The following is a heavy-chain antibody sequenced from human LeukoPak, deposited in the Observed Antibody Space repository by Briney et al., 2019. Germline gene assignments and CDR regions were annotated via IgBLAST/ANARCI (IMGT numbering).Heavy chain of an antibody. CDR3: AKDLVYGDYGYYYYGMDV. D-gene: IGHD4-17*01. J-gene: IGHJ6*02. V-gene: IGHV3-30-3*02. CDR2: ISYDGSNK. Sequence: GGSLRLSCAASGFTFSGHAMHWVRQAPGKGLEWVAVISYDGSNKYYADSVKGRFTISRDNSKNTLYLQMNSLRAEDTAVYYCAKDLVYGDYGYYYYGMDVWGQGTTVTVSS. CDR1: GFTFSGHA.